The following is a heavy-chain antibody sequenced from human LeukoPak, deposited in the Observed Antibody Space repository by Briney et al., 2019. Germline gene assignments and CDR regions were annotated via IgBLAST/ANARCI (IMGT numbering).Heavy chain of an antibody. CDR3: ARRRPPTVTTTGGSRDAFDI. CDR1: GFTFSSYA. CDR2: IWFDGSNK. D-gene: IGHD4-17*01. J-gene: IGHJ3*02. Sequence: GGSLRLSCAASGFTFSSYAMNWVRQAPGKGLEWVAVIWFDGSNKYYADSVKGRFTISRDNSKNTLYLQMNSLRAEDTAVYYCARRRPPTVTTTGGSRDAFDIWGQGAMVTVSS. V-gene: IGHV3-33*08.